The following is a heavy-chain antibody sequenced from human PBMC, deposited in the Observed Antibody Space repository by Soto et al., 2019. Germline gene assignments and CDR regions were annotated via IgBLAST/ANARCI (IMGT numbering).Heavy chain of an antibody. V-gene: IGHV3-30*18. CDR1: GFTLSSYG. J-gene: IGHJ6*02. CDR3: AKNRWLQPYYYCMDV. Sequence: PWGTLRLSCAASGFTLSSYGLHWVRHAPGKRLEWVAVISYDGSNKYYADSVKGRFTISRDNSKNTLYLQMNSLRAEDTAVYYCAKNRWLQPYYYCMDVWGQGTTVTVSS. D-gene: IGHD5-18*01. CDR2: ISYDGSNK.